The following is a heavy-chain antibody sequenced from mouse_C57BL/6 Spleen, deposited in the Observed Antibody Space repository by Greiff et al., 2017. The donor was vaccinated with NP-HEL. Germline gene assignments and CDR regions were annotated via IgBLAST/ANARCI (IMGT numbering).Heavy chain of an antibody. D-gene: IGHD1-1*01. CDR1: GFSLTSYA. V-gene: IGHV2-9-1*01. J-gene: IGHJ1*03. CDR3: ASRTTVDPRYWYFDV. CDR2: IWTGGGT. Sequence: QVQLKESGPGLVAPSQSLSITCTVSGFSLTSYAISWVRQPPGKGLEWLGVIWTGGGTNYNSALKSRLSISKDNSKSQVFLKMNSLQTDDTARYYCASRTTVDPRYWYFDVWGTGTTVTVSS.